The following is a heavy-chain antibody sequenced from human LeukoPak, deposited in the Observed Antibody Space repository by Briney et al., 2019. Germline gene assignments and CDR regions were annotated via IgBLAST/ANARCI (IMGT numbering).Heavy chain of an antibody. CDR3: ARVKSWYYYDSSGSLRYYFDY. CDR1: GGSLSGYY. D-gene: IGHD3-22*01. J-gene: IGHJ4*02. V-gene: IGHV4-34*01. Sequence: PSETLSLTCAVYGGSLSGYYWSWIRQPPGKGLEWIGEINHSGSTNYNPSLKSRVTISVDTSKNQFSLKLSSVTAADTAVYYCARVKSWYYYDSSGSLRYYFDYWGQGTLVTVSS. CDR2: INHSGST.